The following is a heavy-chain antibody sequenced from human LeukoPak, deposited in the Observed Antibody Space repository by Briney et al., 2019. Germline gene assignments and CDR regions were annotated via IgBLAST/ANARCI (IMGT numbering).Heavy chain of an antibody. V-gene: IGHV4-59*01. CDR2: IYYSGST. D-gene: IGHD1-26*01. Sequence: SETLSLTCTVSGGSISSYYWSWIRQPPGKGLEWIGHIYYSGSTNYNPSLKSRVTISVDTSKNQFSLKLSSVTAADTAVYYCARDHGIVGATIGFDYWGQGTLVTVSS. CDR1: GGSISSYY. CDR3: ARDHGIVGATIGFDY. J-gene: IGHJ4*02.